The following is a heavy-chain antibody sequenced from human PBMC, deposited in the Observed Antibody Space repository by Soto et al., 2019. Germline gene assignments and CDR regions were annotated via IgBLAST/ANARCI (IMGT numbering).Heavy chain of an antibody. V-gene: IGHV3-30-3*01. CDR3: ARGTTTSAFSAMDV. Sequence: QVQLVESGGGVVQPGRSLRLSCAASGFTFSNNAMDWVRQAPGKGLAWVAVISYDGSNKYIAESVKGRFTISRDNSKNTLLLQMNSLGAEDTAVYYCARGTTTSAFSAMDVWGQGTTVTVSS. CDR1: GFTFSNNA. CDR2: ISYDGSNK. J-gene: IGHJ6*02. D-gene: IGHD1-1*01.